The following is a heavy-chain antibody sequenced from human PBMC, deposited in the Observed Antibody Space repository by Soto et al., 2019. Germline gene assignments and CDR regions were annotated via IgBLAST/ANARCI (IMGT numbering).Heavy chain of an antibody. CDR1: GFTFSSYA. V-gene: IGHV3-23*01. CDR2: ISGSGGST. CDR3: ATSPNYYDSSGYYHTNWYFDL. Sequence: EVQLLESGGGLVQPGGSLRLSCAASGFTFSSYAMSWVRQAPGKGLEWVSAISGSGGSTDYADSVKGRFTISRDNSKNTLYLQMNSLRAEDTAVYYCATSPNYYDSSGYYHTNWYFDLWGRGTLVTVSS. D-gene: IGHD3-22*01. J-gene: IGHJ2*01.